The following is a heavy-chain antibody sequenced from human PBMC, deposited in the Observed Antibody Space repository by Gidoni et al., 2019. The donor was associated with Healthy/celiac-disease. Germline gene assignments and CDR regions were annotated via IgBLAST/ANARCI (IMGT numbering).Heavy chain of an antibody. D-gene: IGHD3-22*01. CDR2: ISGSGGST. Sequence: EVQLLESGGGLVQPGGSLRLSCAASGFTFSSYAMSWVRQAPGKGLGWVSAISGSGGSTYYADSVKGRFTISRDNSKNTLYLQMNSLRAEDTAVYYCAKDKDYYDSSGYYYIYYFDYWGQGTLVTVSS. CDR3: AKDKDYYDSSGYYYIYYFDY. J-gene: IGHJ4*02. CDR1: GFTFSSYA. V-gene: IGHV3-23*01.